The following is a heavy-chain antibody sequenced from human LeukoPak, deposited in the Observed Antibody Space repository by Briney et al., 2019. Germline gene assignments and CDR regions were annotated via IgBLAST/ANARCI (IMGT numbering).Heavy chain of an antibody. CDR3: ARGAPPDY. Sequence: GESLRLSCAASGFPFSDYAMHWVRQAPGKGLERVAVMSYEGTKKNYARSVKGRFTISRDNSKNTLYLQMDSLRTEDTAVYYCARGAPPDYWGQGTPVTVSS. J-gene: IGHJ4*02. CDR1: GFPFSDYA. V-gene: IGHV3-30-3*01. CDR2: MSYEGTKK.